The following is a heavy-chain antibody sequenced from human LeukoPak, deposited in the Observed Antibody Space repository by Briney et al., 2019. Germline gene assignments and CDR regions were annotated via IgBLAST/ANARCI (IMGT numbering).Heavy chain of an antibody. CDR2: IYPGDYDT. J-gene: IGHJ4*02. CDR1: GSSFTSYW. D-gene: IGHD3-3*01. CDR3: ARRITIFGVVNYFDY. V-gene: IGHV5-51*01. Sequence: GESLKISCKGSGSSFTSYWIGWVRQMPGKGLGGMEIIYPGDYDTRYSPSFQGQVTISADKSISTAYRQWSSLKASDTAMYYCARRITIFGVVNYFDYWGQGTLVTVSS.